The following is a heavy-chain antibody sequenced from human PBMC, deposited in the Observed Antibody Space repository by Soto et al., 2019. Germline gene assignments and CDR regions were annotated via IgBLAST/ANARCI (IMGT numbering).Heavy chain of an antibody. V-gene: IGHV3-53*01. J-gene: IGHJ4*02. CDR3: ASDYIAVAGHRCNLLAY. D-gene: IGHD6-19*01. Sequence: GGSLRLSCAVSGFTVSSIYMSWVRQVPGRGLEWVSVIFSDGTTHYAESVKGRFTISRDNSKNALYLQMNSLRADDTALYYCASDYIAVAGHRCNLLAYSAQGALDIVSA. CDR1: GFTVSSIY. CDR2: IFSDGTT.